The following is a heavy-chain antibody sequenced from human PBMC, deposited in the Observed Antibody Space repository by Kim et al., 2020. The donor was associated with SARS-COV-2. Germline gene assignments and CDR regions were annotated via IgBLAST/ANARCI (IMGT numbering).Heavy chain of an antibody. CDR1: GASIKINGDY. CDR3: ARDPRGRPLYYGLDV. V-gene: IGHV4-31*03. CDR2: IHFSGST. Sequence: SETLSLTCTVSGASIKINGDYWNWIRQHPGKGLEWIGHIHFSGSTSYNPSLKSRANISVDTSKNQFSLKLNSVTAADTAVYYCARDPRGRPLYYGLDVWGPGTTVTVSS. J-gene: IGHJ6*02.